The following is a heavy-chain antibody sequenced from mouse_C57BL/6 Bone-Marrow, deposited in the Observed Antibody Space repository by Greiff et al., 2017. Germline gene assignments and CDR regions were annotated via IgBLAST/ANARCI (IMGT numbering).Heavy chain of an antibody. D-gene: IGHD4-1*01. CDR3: TRDDWDWFAY. CDR2: ISSGGDYI. CDR1: GFTFSSYA. Sequence: EVHLVESGAGLVKPGGSLKLSCAASGFTFSSYAMSWVRQTPEKRLEWVAYISSGGDYIYYADTVKGRFTISRDNARNTLYLQMSSLKSEDTAMYYCTRDDWDWFAYWGQGTLVTVSA. V-gene: IGHV5-9-1*02. J-gene: IGHJ3*01.